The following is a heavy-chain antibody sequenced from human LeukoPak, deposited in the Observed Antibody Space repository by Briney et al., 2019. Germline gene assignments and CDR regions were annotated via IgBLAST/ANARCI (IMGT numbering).Heavy chain of an antibody. CDR1: GGSFSGYY. CDR3: ARSSWWSYFDY. V-gene: IGHV4-34*01. CDR2: INHSGST. D-gene: IGHD6-13*01. J-gene: IGHJ4*02. Sequence: SETLSLTCAVYGGSFSGYYWSWIRQPPGKRLEWIGEINHSGSTNYNPSLKSRVTISVDTSKNQFSLKLSSVTAADTAVYYCARSSWWSYFDYWGQGTLVTVSS.